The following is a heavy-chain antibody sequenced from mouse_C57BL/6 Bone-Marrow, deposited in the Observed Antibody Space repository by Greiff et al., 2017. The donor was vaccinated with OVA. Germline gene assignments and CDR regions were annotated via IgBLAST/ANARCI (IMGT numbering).Heavy chain of an antibody. V-gene: IGHV5-9*01. J-gene: IGHJ3*01. CDR1: GFTFSSYT. CDR3: AGYYYGSSYVRFAY. D-gene: IGHD1-1*01. CDR2: ISGGGGNT. Sequence: EVQLVESGGGLVKPGGSLKLSCAASGFTFSSYTMSWVRQTPEKRLEWVATISGGGGNTYYPDSVRGRFTISRDNAKNTLYLQMSSLRSEDTALYYCAGYYYGSSYVRFAYWGQGTLVTVSA.